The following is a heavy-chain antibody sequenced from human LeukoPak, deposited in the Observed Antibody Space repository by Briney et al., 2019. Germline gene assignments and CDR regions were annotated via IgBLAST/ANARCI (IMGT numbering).Heavy chain of an antibody. CDR2: IYSGGDT. CDR3: ARDPDA. CDR1: GFTVSNYY. V-gene: IGHV3-66*01. J-gene: IGHJ5*02. Sequence: GGSLRLYCAASGFTVSNYYMSWVRKAPGEGLEWVSVIYSGGDTYHADSVKGRFTLSRDNSKNTLYLQMNSLRAEDTAVYYCARDPDAWGQGTLVTVSS.